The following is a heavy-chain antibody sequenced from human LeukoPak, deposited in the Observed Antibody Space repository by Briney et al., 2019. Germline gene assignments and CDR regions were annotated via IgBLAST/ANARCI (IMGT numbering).Heavy chain of an antibody. Sequence: GGSLRLSCAASGFTFSSYAMNWVRQAPGKGLEWVSGISGGGGSTYYADSGKGRFTISRDNSKNTLYLQMNSLRAEDTAAYYCAKDLEWDPRGLDYWGQGTLVTVSS. CDR2: ISGGGGST. J-gene: IGHJ4*02. V-gene: IGHV3-23*01. CDR1: GFTFSSYA. D-gene: IGHD1-26*01. CDR3: AKDLEWDPRGLDY.